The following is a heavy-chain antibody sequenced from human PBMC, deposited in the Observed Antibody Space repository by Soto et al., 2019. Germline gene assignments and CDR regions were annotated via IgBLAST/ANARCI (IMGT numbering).Heavy chain of an antibody. CDR3: VKGSSGSRPYYFVF. CDR2: MNDGGSST. V-gene: IGHV3-23*01. Sequence: PGGSLRLSCAASGFIFSSYAMSWVRQAPGKGLDWVSAMNDGGSSTYYADSVRGRFTIARDNSKNTLDLQMTSLRAEDTAVYYCVKGSSGSRPYYFVFWGQVGLVTVSS. J-gene: IGHJ4*02. CDR1: GFIFSSYA. D-gene: IGHD3-22*01.